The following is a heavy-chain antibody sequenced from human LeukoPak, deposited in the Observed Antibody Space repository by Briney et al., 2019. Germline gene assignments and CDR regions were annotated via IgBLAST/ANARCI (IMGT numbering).Heavy chain of an antibody. CDR2: INWNGGST. V-gene: IGHV3-20*04. Sequence: LPGGSLRLSCAASGLTFDDYGMSWVRQAPGKGLEWVSGINWNGGSTGYADSVKGRFTISRDNAKNSLYLQMNSLRAEDTALYYCARDLPYYYYYMDVWGKGTTVTVSS. J-gene: IGHJ6*03. CDR3: ARDLPYYYYYMDV. CDR1: GLTFDDYG.